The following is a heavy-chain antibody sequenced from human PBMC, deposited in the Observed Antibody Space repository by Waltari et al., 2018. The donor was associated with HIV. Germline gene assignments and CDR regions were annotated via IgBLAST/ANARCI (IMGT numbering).Heavy chain of an antibody. D-gene: IGHD2-2*01. CDR3: AREGGGGVVVPAASYFDY. CDR1: GGSISSYY. Sequence: QVQLQESGPGLVKPSETLSLTCTVSGGSISSYYWSWIRQPAGKGLEWIGRIYTSGTTNYNPSDKSRVTSEEETSKNQSSLKRSSVTAAETAVYDGAREGGGGVVVPAASYFDYWGQGTLVTVSS. CDR2: IYTSGTT. V-gene: IGHV4-4*07. J-gene: IGHJ4*02.